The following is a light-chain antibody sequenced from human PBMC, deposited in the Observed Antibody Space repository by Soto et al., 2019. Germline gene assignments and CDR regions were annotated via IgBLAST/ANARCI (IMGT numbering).Light chain of an antibody. J-gene: IGKJ5*01. Sequence: DIQMTQSPSSLSASVGDSVNITCRASHSISSWLAWYQQKPGKAPNLLIYDASSLQSGVPSRFSGSGSGTQFTLTISSLQPDDFATYFCQQYNSYSITFGQGTRLEIK. CDR2: DAS. CDR1: HSISSW. V-gene: IGKV1-5*01. CDR3: QQYNSYSIT.